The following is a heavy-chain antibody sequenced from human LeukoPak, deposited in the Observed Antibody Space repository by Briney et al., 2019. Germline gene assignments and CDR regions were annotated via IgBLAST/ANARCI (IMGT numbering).Heavy chain of an antibody. CDR1: GFTFSDYG. Sequence: GGSLRLSCAASGFTFSDYGMNWVRQAPGKGLEWISYISGGSGTLTYADSVKGRFTISRDNAKNSLYLEMNNLRAEDTAVYYCARAPNNTDYSAGYWYFDLWGRGTLVTVSS. D-gene: IGHD3-16*01. CDR2: ISGGSGTL. CDR3: ARAPNNTDYSAGYWYFDL. J-gene: IGHJ2*01. V-gene: IGHV3-48*01.